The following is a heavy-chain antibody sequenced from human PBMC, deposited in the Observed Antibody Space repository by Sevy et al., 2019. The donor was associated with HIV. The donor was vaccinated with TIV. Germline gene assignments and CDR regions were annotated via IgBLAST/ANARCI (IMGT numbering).Heavy chain of an antibody. Sequence: SETLSLTCTVSGGSISAYYWSWIRQPPGKGLEYLGYIYYTGSTNYNPSLKSRVTISVDTSKNQFPLKLSSVTAADTAVYYCAGAPPVRSGDDSLNWFDPWGQGTLVTVSS. CDR2: IYYTGST. CDR1: GGSISAYY. CDR3: AGAPPVRSGDDSLNWFDP. J-gene: IGHJ5*02. D-gene: IGHD5-12*01. V-gene: IGHV4-59*01.